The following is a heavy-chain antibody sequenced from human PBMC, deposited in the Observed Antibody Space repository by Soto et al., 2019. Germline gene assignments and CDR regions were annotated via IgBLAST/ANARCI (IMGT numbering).Heavy chain of an antibody. J-gene: IGHJ2*01. D-gene: IGHD3-10*01. CDR3: ARHFLVRGVIHWYFDL. CDR2: IYYSGST. V-gene: IGHV4-39*01. Sequence: QLQLQESGPGLVKPSETLSLTCTVSVGSISSSFYYWGWIRQPPGKGLEWIGSIYYSGSTYYNPSLKSRVTLSVDTSKNQFSLKLSSVTAADTAVYYCARHFLVRGVIHWYFDLWGRGTLVTVSS. CDR1: VGSISSSFYY.